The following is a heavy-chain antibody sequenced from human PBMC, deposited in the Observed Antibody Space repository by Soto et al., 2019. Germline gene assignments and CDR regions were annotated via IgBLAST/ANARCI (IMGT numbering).Heavy chain of an antibody. J-gene: IGHJ4*02. V-gene: IGHV4-39*01. CDR1: HGSITSGDYF. D-gene: IGHD2-15*01. Sequence: PSETLSLTCTVSHGSITSGDYFWAWIRQPPGKGLEFIGSVHSSGGTYYSPSLKSRASISIDKSKNQFSQKLTSVNAGDTAVYFCVSVVVGATRQTGSDHWVQGTLVTVSS. CDR3: VSVVVGATRQTGSDH. CDR2: VHSSGGT.